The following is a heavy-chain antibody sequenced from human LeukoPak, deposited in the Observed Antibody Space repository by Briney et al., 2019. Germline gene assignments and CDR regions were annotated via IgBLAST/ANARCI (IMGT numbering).Heavy chain of an antibody. CDR2: IYSSGIT. J-gene: IGHJ5*02. CDR1: GFPFSSYS. CDR3: ARDYSNHGFDP. Sequence: LRLSFAASGFPFSSYSMNWVRQPPGKGLEWIGYIYSSGITNYNPSLKSRVTISVDTSKNQFSLKLSSVTAADTAVYFCARDYSNHGFDPWGQGTLVTVSS. D-gene: IGHD4-11*01. V-gene: IGHV4-59*01.